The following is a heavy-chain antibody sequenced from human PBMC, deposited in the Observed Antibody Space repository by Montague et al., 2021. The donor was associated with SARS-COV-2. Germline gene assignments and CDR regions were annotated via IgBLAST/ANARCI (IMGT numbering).Heavy chain of an antibody. CDR2: XXWGDDK. CDR3: AHRRPLWGYFDY. V-gene: IGHV2-5*02. Sequence: PALVKPTQTLTLTCTFSGFSLSTSGVGVGWTRQPPGKAPEWLALXXWGDDKRYSPSLKSRLTITKDTSKNRVVLTMTNMDPVDTATYYCAHRRPLWGYFDYWGQGTLVTDSS. J-gene: IGHJ4*02. CDR1: GFSLSTSGVG. D-gene: IGHD7-27*01.